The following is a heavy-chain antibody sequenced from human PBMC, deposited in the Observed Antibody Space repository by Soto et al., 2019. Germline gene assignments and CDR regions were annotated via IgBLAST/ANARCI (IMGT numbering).Heavy chain of an antibody. CDR2: IYYSGST. CDR3: ARGVTMVRGVIHTPYFDY. D-gene: IGHD3-10*01. V-gene: IGHV4-31*03. CDR1: GGSISSGGYY. J-gene: IGHJ4*02. Sequence: QVQLQESGPGLVKPSQTLSLTCTVSGGSISSGGYYWSWIRQHPGKGLEWIGYIYYSGSTYYNPCLRSRVTISVDTSKNQFSLKLSSLTAADTAVYYCARGVTMVRGVIHTPYFDYWGQGTLVTVSS.